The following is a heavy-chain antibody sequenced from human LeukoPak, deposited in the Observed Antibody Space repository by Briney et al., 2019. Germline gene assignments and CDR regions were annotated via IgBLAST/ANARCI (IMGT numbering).Heavy chain of an antibody. V-gene: IGHV3-43*02. Sequence: GGSLRLSCATSGFTFDEHAMHWVRQVPGRGLEWVSLISGDGANEYYAYSVKGRFTISRDNSRNSLFLQMNSLRTEDTALYFCAKRFGAPNNFDYWGQGALVTVSS. CDR1: GFTFDEHA. J-gene: IGHJ4*02. CDR2: ISGDGANE. D-gene: IGHD3-3*01. CDR3: AKRFGAPNNFDY.